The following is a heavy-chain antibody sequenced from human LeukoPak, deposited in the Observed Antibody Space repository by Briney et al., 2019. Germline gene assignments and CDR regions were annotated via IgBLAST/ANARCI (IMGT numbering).Heavy chain of an antibody. Sequence: ASVKVSCKASGYDFNKFGXSXXRQAPGQGLEWMGWISPDTGYTNYTQTLQGRVSMTTDTSTSTAYMELWSLRSDDTAVYYCARAVAGYYGMAVWGQGTTVTVSS. D-gene: IGHD6-19*01. V-gene: IGHV1-18*01. CDR3: ARAVAGYYGMAV. J-gene: IGHJ6*02. CDR1: GYDFNKFG. CDR2: ISPDTGYT.